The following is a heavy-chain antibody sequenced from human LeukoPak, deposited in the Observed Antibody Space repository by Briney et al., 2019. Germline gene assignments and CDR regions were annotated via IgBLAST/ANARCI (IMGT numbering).Heavy chain of an antibody. CDR3: AREEGDSSGYYYSFDY. CDR2: IYHSGST. V-gene: IGHV4-4*02. CDR1: GGSISSSNW. D-gene: IGHD3-22*01. Sequence: SETLSLTCAVSGGSISSSNWWSWVRQPPGKGLEWIGEIYHSGSTNYNPSLKSRVTISVDKSKNQFSLKLSSVTAADTAVYYCAREEGDSSGYYYSFDYWGQGTLVTVSS. J-gene: IGHJ4*02.